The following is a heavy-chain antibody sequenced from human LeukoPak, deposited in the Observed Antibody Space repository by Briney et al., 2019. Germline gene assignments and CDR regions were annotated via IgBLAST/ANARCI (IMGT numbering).Heavy chain of an antibody. V-gene: IGHV1-46*01. CDR1: GYTFTSYY. CDR3: ARASYYDSSGYPSYAFDI. Sequence: GASVKVSCKASGYTFTSYYKHWVRQAPGQGLEWMGIINPSGGSTSYAQKFQGRVTMTRDTSTSTVYMELSSLRSEDTAVYYCARASYYDSSGYPSYAFDIWGQGTMVTVSS. D-gene: IGHD3-22*01. CDR2: INPSGGST. J-gene: IGHJ3*02.